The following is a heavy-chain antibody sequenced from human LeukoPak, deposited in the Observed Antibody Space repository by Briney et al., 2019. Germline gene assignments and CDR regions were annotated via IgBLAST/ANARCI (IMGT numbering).Heavy chain of an antibody. CDR3: ARDGHSGSHSFDY. Sequence: SVKVSCKASGGTFSSYAISWVRQAPGQGLEWMGGIIPIFGTANYAQKFQGRVTITADGSTSTAYMELSSLRSEDTAVYYCARDGHSGSHSFDYWGQGTLVTVSS. V-gene: IGHV1-69*13. CDR1: GGTFSSYA. D-gene: IGHD1-26*01. CDR2: IIPIFGTA. J-gene: IGHJ4*02.